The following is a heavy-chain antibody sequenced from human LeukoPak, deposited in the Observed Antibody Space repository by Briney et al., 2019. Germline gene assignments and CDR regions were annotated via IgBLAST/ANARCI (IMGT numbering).Heavy chain of an antibody. Sequence: AGSLRLSCAASGFTVSSNYRSWVRQAPGQGLEWVSVIYSGGSTYYADSVKGRFTISRDNSKNTLYLQINSLRAEDTAVYYCARDLSYYYGSGSYDYWGQGTLVTVSS. CDR1: GFTVSSNY. CDR3: ARDLSYYYGSGSYDY. D-gene: IGHD3-10*01. J-gene: IGHJ4*02. CDR2: IYSGGST. V-gene: IGHV3-66*01.